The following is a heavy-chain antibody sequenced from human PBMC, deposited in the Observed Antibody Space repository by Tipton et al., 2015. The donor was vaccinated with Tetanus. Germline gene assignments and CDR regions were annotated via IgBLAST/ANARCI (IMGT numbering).Heavy chain of an antibody. Sequence: QSGPEVKKPGASVKVSCKASGYTFTGYYMHWVRQAPGQGLEWMGRVNPDSGGTNYAQNFQGRVTMTRDTSISTAYMEPSRLRSDDTAVYYCAKDGGSHNFDYWGQGTLVTVSS. V-gene: IGHV1-2*06. D-gene: IGHD3-16*01. CDR1: GYTFTGYY. CDR3: AKDGGSHNFDY. J-gene: IGHJ4*02. CDR2: VNPDSGGT.